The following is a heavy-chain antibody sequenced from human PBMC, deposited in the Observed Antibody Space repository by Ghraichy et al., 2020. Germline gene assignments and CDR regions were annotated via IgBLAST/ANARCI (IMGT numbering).Heavy chain of an antibody. D-gene: IGHD6-19*01. CDR3: ARDRSVAGTGYYYYSGMDV. Sequence: GGSLRLSCAASGFTVSSNYMSWVRQAPGKGLEWVSIIYAGGSTYYADSVKDRFTISRDNSKNTFYLQMNSLRAEDTAVYYCARDRSVAGTGYYYYSGMDVWGQGTTVTVSS. CDR1: GFTVSSNY. CDR2: IYAGGST. V-gene: IGHV3-53*01. J-gene: IGHJ6*02.